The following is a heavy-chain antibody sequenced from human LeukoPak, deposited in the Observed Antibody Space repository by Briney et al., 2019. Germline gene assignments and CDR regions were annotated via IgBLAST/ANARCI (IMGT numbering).Heavy chain of an antibody. V-gene: IGHV1-2*02. CDR1: GYTFTGYY. D-gene: IGHD3-10*01. J-gene: IGHJ6*03. CDR3: ARDEEYYGSGSYKPYYYYMDV. CDR2: INPNSGGT. Sequence: ASVKVSCKASGYTFTGYYMHWVRQAPGQGLEWMGWINPNSGGTNYAQKFQGRVTMTRDTSISTAYVELSRLRSDDTAVYYCARDEEYYGSGSYKPYYYYMDVWGKGTTVTVSS.